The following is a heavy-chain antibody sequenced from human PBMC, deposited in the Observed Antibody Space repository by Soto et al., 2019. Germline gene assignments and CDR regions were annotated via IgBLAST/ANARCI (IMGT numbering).Heavy chain of an antibody. Sequence: PSETLSLTCAVSGDSISGSNWWTWVRQPPGKGLEWIGEVHHSERANYNPSLKSRVTISIDKSKNQISLNLNSVTAADTAVYFCARDPNNSSSPVFDYWGQGALVTVS. J-gene: IGHJ4*02. V-gene: IGHV4-4*02. CDR1: GDSISGSNW. CDR2: VHHSERA. D-gene: IGHD6-13*01. CDR3: ARDPNNSSSPVFDY.